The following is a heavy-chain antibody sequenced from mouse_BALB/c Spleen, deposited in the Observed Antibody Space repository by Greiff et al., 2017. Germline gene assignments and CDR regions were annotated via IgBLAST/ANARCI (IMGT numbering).Heavy chain of an antibody. D-gene: IGHD1-1*01. Sequence: EVQRVESGGGLVQPGGSRKLSCAASGFTFSSFGMHWVRQAPEKGLEWVAYISSGSSTIYYADTVKGRFTISRDNPKNTLFLQMTSLRSEDTAMYYCARSITTVVAPGFAYWGQGTLVTVSA. J-gene: IGHJ3*01. CDR1: GFTFSSFG. CDR2: ISSGSSTI. CDR3: ARSITTVVAPGFAY. V-gene: IGHV5-17*02.